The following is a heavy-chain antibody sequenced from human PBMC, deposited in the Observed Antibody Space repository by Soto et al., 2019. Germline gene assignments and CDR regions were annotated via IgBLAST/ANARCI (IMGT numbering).Heavy chain of an antibody. CDR1: GFTFSSYA. D-gene: IGHD4-4*01. CDR2: ISGSGGST. V-gene: IGHV3-23*01. J-gene: IGHJ4*02. Sequence: EVQLLESGGGLVQPGGSLRLSCAASGFTFSSYAMSWVRQAPGKGLEWVSAISGSGGSTYYADSVKGRFTISRDNSKNALDLEMNSLRAEDTAVYYCAKAGRGADYREFDYWGQGTLVTVSS. CDR3: AKAGRGADYREFDY.